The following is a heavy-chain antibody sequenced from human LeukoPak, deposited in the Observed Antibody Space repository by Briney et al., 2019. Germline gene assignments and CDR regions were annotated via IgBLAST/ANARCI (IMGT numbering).Heavy chain of an antibody. V-gene: IGHV3-66*01. CDR3: ARDPWASFDY. Sequence: GGSLRLSCAASGFTVSRNYMTWVRQAPGKGLEWVSVIYSDGDTYYVDSVKGRFTISRDNSKNTLYLQMNSLRAEDTAVYYCARDPWASFDYWGQGTLVTVSS. CDR2: IYSDGDT. D-gene: IGHD3-16*01. CDR1: GFTVSRNY. J-gene: IGHJ4*02.